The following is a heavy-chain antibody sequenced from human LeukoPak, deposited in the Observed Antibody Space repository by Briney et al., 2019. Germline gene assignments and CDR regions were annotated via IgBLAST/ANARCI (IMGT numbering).Heavy chain of an antibody. Sequence: SETLSLTCAVYGGSFSGYYWGWIRQPPGKGLEWIGEINHSGSTNYNPSLKSRVTISVDTSKNQFSLKLSSVTAADTAVYYCARGVEMATTIFDYWGQGTLVTVSS. D-gene: IGHD5-24*01. J-gene: IGHJ4*02. V-gene: IGHV4-34*01. CDR1: GGSFSGYY. CDR3: ARGVEMATTIFDY. CDR2: INHSGST.